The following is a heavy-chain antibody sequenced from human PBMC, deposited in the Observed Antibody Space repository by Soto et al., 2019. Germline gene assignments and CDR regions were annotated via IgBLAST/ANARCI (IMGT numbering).Heavy chain of an antibody. CDR3: ARGRRRQQLVRSLFDY. CDR2: MNPNSGNT. D-gene: IGHD6-13*01. V-gene: IGHV1-8*01. CDR1: GYTFTSYD. Sequence: ASVKVSCKASGYTFTSYDINWVRQATGQGLEWMGWMNPNSGNTGYAQKFQGRVTMTRNTSISTAYMELSSLRSEDTAVYYCARGRRRQQLVRSLFDYWGQGTLVTVSS. J-gene: IGHJ4*02.